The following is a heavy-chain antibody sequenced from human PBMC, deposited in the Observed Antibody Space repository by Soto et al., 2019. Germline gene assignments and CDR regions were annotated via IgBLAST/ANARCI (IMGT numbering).Heavy chain of an antibody. CDR1: GGSVSSSIYY. D-gene: IGHD3-10*01. Sequence: SETLSLTCTVSGGSVSSSIYYWGWIRQPPRKGLEWIGSIYYSGSTYYNPSLKSRVTISLDTSKNQFSLRLNSVTAADAALYYCAAGDYSGSGTYYNGWFDSWGQGTLVTVS. CDR3: AAGDYSGSGTYYNGWFDS. J-gene: IGHJ5*01. V-gene: IGHV4-39*01. CDR2: IYYSGST.